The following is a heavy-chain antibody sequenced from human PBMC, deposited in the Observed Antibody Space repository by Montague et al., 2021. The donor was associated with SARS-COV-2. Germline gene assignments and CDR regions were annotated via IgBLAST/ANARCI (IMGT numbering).Heavy chain of an antibody. CDR3: ARLKRYFDSSGSPSAFDF. D-gene: IGHD3-22*01. CDR1: GGSITNNIDY. CDR2: IYYTGNT. V-gene: IGHV4-39*02. Sequence: SXTLSLTCTVSGGSITNNIDYWAWIRQPPGKGLEWIGSIYYTGNTYYNPSLKSRVTISVVTSKNHFTLKLSSVTAAETAVYYCARLKRYFDSSGSPSAFDFGGQGTKVTVSS. J-gene: IGHJ3*01.